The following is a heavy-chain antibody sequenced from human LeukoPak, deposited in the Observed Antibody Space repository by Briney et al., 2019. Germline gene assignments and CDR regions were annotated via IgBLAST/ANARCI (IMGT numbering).Heavy chain of an antibody. CDR2: ISSTGSNI. V-gene: IGHV3-21*01. Sequence: GGSLRLSCAASGFIFSSYSMNWVRQAPGKGLEWVSSISSTGSNIYYADSVKGRFTISRDNAKNSLYLQMNSLGAEDTAVYHCARSNGYWGQGILVTVSS. CDR3: ARSNGY. J-gene: IGHJ4*02. D-gene: IGHD4/OR15-4a*01. CDR1: GFIFSSYS.